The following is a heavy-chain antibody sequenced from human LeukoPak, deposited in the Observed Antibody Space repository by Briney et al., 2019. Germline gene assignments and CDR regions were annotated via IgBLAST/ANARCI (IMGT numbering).Heavy chain of an antibody. CDR2: IRQDGREI. D-gene: IGHD1-26*01. V-gene: IGHV3-7*01. J-gene: IGHJ2*01. CDR1: GFPFSRDW. CDR3: ASAGIVGASTYWYFDL. Sequence: PGGTLRLSCVASGFPFSRDWMTWVRQAPGKGPEWVACIRQDGREIYYVDSVKGRFTISRDNARSSLYLQMTGLRVEDTALYYCASAGIVGASTYWYFDLWGRGTRVIVSS.